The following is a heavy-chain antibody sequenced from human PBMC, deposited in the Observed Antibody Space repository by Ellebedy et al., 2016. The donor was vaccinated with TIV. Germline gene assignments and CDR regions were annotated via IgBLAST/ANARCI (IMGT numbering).Heavy chain of an antibody. CDR3: ARRGSYGDYAVQVNSWFDR. J-gene: IGHJ5*02. Sequence: GGSLRLSCVASGFSFRSYWMSWVRQAPGKGLEWVANIYQDGSTQYYVDSVKGRFTISRYNAKDSLFLQMNSLRVEDTAVYYCARRGSYGDYAVQVNSWFDRWGRGTLVSVSS. CDR2: IYQDGSTQ. CDR1: GFSFRSYW. V-gene: IGHV3-7*01. D-gene: IGHD3-16*01.